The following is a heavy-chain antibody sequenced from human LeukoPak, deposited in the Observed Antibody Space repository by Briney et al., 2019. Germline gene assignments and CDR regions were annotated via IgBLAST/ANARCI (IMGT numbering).Heavy chain of an antibody. CDR3: ARDSAQYYYGSGSYYNPSFDY. Sequence: GGSLRLSCAASGFTFSSYAMSWVRQAPGKALEWVSAITGSGGSTYYADSVKGRFTISRDNSKNTLYLQMNSLRAEDTAVYYCARDSAQYYYGSGSYYNPSFDYWGQGTLVTVSS. CDR2: ITGSGGST. V-gene: IGHV3-23*01. D-gene: IGHD3-10*01. J-gene: IGHJ4*02. CDR1: GFTFSSYA.